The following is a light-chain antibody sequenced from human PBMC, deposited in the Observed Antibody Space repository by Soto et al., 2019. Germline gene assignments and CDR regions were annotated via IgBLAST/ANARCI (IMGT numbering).Light chain of an antibody. J-gene: IGKJ2*01. Sequence: IKMNQSPATLSGSVGDRVTITCRASQTISSWLAWYQQKPGKAPKLLIYDASSLESGVPSRFSGGGIGTEFSLSISSLQPDDFATYYCQQYSTYPYIFGQGTKVDIK. V-gene: IGKV1-5*01. CDR2: DAS. CDR3: QQYSTYPYI. CDR1: QTISSW.